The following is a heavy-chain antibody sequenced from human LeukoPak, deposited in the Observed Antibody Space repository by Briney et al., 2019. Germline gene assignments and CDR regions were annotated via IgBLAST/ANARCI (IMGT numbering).Heavy chain of an antibody. V-gene: IGHV4-61*10. D-gene: IGHD3-22*01. CDR1: GGSISSGSYY. CDR2: IYDSGST. J-gene: IGHJ3*02. CDR3: ASLTTADAFDI. Sequence: SQTLSLTCTVSGGSISSGSYYWSWIRQPAGKGLEWIGYIYDSGSTNYNPSLKSRVTISVDTSKNQFSLTLSSVTAADTAVFYCASLTTADAFDIWGQGTMVTVSS.